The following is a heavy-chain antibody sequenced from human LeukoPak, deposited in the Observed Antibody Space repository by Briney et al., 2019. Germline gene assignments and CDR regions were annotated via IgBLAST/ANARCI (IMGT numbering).Heavy chain of an antibody. CDR1: GGTFSSYA. CDR2: IIPIFGTA. CDR3: ARSGYYYDSSGYSEFDY. Sequence: ASVKVSCKASGGTFSSYAICWVRQAPGQGLEWMGGIIPIFGTANYAQKFQGRVTITADESTSTAYMELSSLRSEDTAVYYCARSGYYYDSSGYSEFDYWGQGTLVTVSS. D-gene: IGHD3-22*01. V-gene: IGHV1-69*13. J-gene: IGHJ4*02.